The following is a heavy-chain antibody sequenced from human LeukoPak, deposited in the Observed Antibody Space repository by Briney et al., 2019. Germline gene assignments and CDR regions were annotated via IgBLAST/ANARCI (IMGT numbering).Heavy chain of an antibody. V-gene: IGHV4-59*08. D-gene: IGHD6-19*01. Sequence: SETLSLTCTVSGGSIGSNHWTWIRQPPGKGLEYIGYIYYTGGTNYNPSLKGRVTISVDTSKNQFSLKLTSVTAADTAVYFCAKYGNSGWVIDNWGQGTLVTVSS. J-gene: IGHJ4*02. CDR2: IYYTGGT. CDR3: AKYGNSGWVIDN. CDR1: GGSIGSNH.